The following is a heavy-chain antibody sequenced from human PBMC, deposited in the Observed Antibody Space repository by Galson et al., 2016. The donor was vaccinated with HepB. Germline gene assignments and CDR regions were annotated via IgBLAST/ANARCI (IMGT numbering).Heavy chain of an antibody. D-gene: IGHD1-26*01. V-gene: IGHV1-2*04. CDR1: GYTFTGHY. CDR2: IDPNSGDT. CDR3: ARGVVGTSTDAFDV. Sequence: SVKVSCKASGYTFTGHYIHWVRQAPGQGLEWMGWIDPNSGDTHYSKRFEGWVTMTRDTSISTAYMEVTRLTSNDTALFYRARGVVGTSTDAFDVWGQGTTVTVS. J-gene: IGHJ3*01.